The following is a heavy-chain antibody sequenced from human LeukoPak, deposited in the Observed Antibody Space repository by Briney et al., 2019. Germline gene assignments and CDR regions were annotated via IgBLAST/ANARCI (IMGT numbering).Heavy chain of an antibody. CDR3: ANYPDGYSSSRDY. CDR2: ISGSGGST. Sequence: GGSLRLSCAASGFTFSSYAMSWVRQAPRKGVEWASAISGSGGSTYYADSVKGRFTISRDNSKNTLYLQMNSLRAEDTAVYYCANYPDGYSSSRDYWGQGTLVTVSS. J-gene: IGHJ4*02. D-gene: IGHD6-6*01. V-gene: IGHV3-23*01. CDR1: GFTFSSYA.